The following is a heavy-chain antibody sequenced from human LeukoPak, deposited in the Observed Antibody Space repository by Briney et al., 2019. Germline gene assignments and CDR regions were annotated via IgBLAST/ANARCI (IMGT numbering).Heavy chain of an antibody. D-gene: IGHD2-21*02. CDR3: ARGGAYCGGDCYAFDY. CDR1: GYTFTSYY. Sequence: ASVKVSCKASGYTFTSYYMHWVRQAPGQGLEWMGIINPSGGSTSYAQKFQGSVTITGDTSTSTVYMELSSLRSEDTAVYYCARGGAYCGGDCYAFDYWGQGTLVTVSS. V-gene: IGHV1-46*01. CDR2: INPSGGST. J-gene: IGHJ4*02.